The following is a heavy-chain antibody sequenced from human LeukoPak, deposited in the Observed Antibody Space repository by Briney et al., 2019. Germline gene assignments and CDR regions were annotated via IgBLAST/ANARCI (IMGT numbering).Heavy chain of an antibody. J-gene: IGHJ4*02. V-gene: IGHV3-7*01. D-gene: IGHD6-19*01. Sequence: GGSLRLSCAASGFTFSAYWMTWVRQAPGKGLEWVANIKEDGTEKYYVDSVKGRFTISRDNAKNSMYLQMNSLRAEDTAVYYCARPGTAVAGTAYSDYWGQGTLVTVSS. CDR3: ARPGTAVAGTAYSDY. CDR2: IKEDGTEK. CDR1: GFTFSAYW.